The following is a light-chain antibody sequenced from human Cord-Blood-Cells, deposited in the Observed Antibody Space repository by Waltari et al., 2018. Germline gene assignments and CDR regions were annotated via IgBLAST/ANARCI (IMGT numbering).Light chain of an antibody. CDR3: CSYAGSSTSWV. Sequence: QSALTQPASVSVSPGQSITISCTGTSSDVGSYNLVSWYQQHPGKAPKLMIYEGSKRPSGVSNRFSGSKSGNTASLTISWLQAEDEADYYCCSYAGSSTSWVFGGGTKLTVL. CDR2: EGS. V-gene: IGLV2-23*01. CDR1: SSDVGSYNL. J-gene: IGLJ3*02.